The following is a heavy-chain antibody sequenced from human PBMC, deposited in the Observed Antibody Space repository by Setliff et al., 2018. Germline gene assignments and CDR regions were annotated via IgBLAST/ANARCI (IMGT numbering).Heavy chain of an antibody. CDR2: ISSSGSLI. V-gene: IGHV3-11*01. D-gene: IGHD4-4*01. CDR1: GFTFSDYY. CDR3: ATSTITTYYFDY. J-gene: IGHJ4*01. Sequence: GGSLRLSCATSGFTFSDYYMSWIRQTPGKGLEWVAYISSSGSLIYYPDSVKGRFTISRDNSRNTLYLQMKSLRAEDTAIYYCATSTITTYYFDYWGHGTLVTVSS.